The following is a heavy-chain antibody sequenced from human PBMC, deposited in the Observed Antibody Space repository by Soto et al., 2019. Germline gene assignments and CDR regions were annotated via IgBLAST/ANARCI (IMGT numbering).Heavy chain of an antibody. D-gene: IGHD6-6*01. CDR1: GGSISSGGYY. CDR2: IYYSGST. CDR3: ARDASRQHVLDY. V-gene: IGHV4-31*03. Sequence: PSETLSLTCTVSGGSISSGGYYWSWIRQHPGKGLEWIGYIYYSGSTYYNPSLKSRVTISVDTSKNQFSLKLSSVTAADTAVYYCARDASRQHVLDYWGQGTLVTVSS. J-gene: IGHJ4*02.